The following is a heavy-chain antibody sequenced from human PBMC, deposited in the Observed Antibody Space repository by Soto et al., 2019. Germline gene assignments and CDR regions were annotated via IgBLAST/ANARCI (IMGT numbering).Heavy chain of an antibody. CDR3: ARAEGGCSSTSCHSYGMDV. D-gene: IGHD2-2*01. V-gene: IGHV3-21*01. CDR2: ISSTSTYT. J-gene: IGHJ6*02. Sequence: VQLVESGGGLVQPGGSLRLSCAAPGFTFSTYTMNWVRQAPGKGLEWVSSISSTSTYTYYADSLKGRFTISRDNAKNSLYLQMNSLRAEDTAVYYCARAEGGCSSTSCHSYGMDVWGQGTTVTVSS. CDR1: GFTFSTYT.